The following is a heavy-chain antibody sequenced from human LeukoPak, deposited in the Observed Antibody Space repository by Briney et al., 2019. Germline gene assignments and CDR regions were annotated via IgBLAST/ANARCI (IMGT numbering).Heavy chain of an antibody. Sequence: GGSLRLSCAASGFTFSSTWMSWVRQAPGKGLEWVGRIKSKSDGGTIDYAAPVKGRFTISRDDSKNTLYLQMHSLTTEDTAVYYCATTRTYWGQGTLVTVSS. CDR1: GFTFSSTW. CDR2: IKSKSDGGTI. V-gene: IGHV3-15*01. CDR3: ATTRTY. J-gene: IGHJ4*02.